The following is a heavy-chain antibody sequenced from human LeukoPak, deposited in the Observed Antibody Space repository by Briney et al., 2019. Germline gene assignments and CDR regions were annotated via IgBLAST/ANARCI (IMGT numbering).Heavy chain of an antibody. CDR3: ARDPRPFSGSGSVDY. D-gene: IGHD3-10*01. Sequence: GASVKVSCKASGGTFSSYAISWVRQAPGQGLEWMGGIIPIFGTANYAQKFQGRVTMTTDASTSTAYMELRSLRSDDTAVYYCARDPRPFSGSGSVDYWGQGTLVTVSS. J-gene: IGHJ4*02. CDR1: GGTFSSYA. V-gene: IGHV1-69*05. CDR2: IIPIFGTA.